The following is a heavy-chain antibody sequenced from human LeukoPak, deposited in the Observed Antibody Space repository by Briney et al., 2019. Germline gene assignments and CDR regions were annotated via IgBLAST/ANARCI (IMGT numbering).Heavy chain of an antibody. V-gene: IGHV1-18*04. CDR1: GFALYKYN. D-gene: IGHD5-24*01. J-gene: IGHJ6*03. CDR3: ARNTYGYKFSMDV. Sequence: ASVKVSCKASGFALYKYNIVWVRQAPGQGLEWVGWITAFNGNTNYAQKVQGRVTMTTDTSTSTSCMELRNLRSDDTAVYYCARNTYGYKFSMDVWGKGTTVIISS. CDR2: ITAFNGNT.